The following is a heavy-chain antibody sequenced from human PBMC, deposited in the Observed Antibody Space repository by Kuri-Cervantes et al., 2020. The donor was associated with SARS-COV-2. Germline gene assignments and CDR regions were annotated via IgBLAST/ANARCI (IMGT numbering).Heavy chain of an antibody. V-gene: IGHV3-64*02. Sequence: GESLKISCVASGFTFSSYAMHWVRQAPGKGLEYVSAISSNGGSTYYAGSVKGRFTISRDNSKNTLYLQMGSLRAEDMAVYYCARNLYDSSGTVFYFDYWGQGTLVTVSS. D-gene: IGHD3-22*01. CDR3: ARNLYDSSGTVFYFDY. J-gene: IGHJ4*02. CDR1: GFTFSSYA. CDR2: ISSNGGST.